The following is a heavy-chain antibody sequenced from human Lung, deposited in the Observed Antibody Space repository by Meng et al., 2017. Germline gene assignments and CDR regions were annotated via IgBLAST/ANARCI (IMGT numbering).Heavy chain of an antibody. CDR3: ARGPTTMAHDFDY. J-gene: IGHJ4*02. Sequence: GSSSDYSRSSSGQPSGKVVMWMVVINHIGSTNYNPSLESGATISVDTSKNTLSLKPSSLTDADSAVYYCARGPTTMAHDFDYWGQGTLVTVSS. CDR2: INHIGST. V-gene: IGHV4-34*01. CDR1: GSSSDYS. D-gene: IGHD5-24*01.